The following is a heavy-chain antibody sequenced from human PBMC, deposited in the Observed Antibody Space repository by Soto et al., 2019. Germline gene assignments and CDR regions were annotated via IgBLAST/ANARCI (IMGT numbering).Heavy chain of an antibody. CDR1: GFTFSGSA. Sequence: EVQLVESGGGLVQPGGSLKLSCAASGFTFSGSAMHWVRQASGKGLEWVGRIRSKANSYATAYAASGKGRFTISRDDSKNTAYLQMNSLKTEDTAVYYCTLYSSSTFNYYGMDVWGQGTTVTVSS. CDR2: IRSKANSYAT. V-gene: IGHV3-73*01. D-gene: IGHD6-13*01. J-gene: IGHJ6*02. CDR3: TLYSSSTFNYYGMDV.